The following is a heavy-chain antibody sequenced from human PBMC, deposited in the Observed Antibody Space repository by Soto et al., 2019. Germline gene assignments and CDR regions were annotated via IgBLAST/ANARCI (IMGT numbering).Heavy chain of an antibody. CDR3: AREGIAAAGIGGLLDY. D-gene: IGHD6-13*01. CDR2: IYHSGST. V-gene: IGHV4-4*02. J-gene: IGHJ4*02. CDR1: GGSISSNNW. Sequence: SETLSLTCAVSGGSISSNNWWSWVRQPPGKGLEWIGEIYHSGSTNYNPSLKSRVTISVDKSKNQFSLKLSSVTAADTAVYYCAREGIAAAGIGGLLDYWGQGTLVTGSS.